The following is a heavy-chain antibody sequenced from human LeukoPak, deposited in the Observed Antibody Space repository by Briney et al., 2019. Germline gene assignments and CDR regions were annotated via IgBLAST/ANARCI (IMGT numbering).Heavy chain of an antibody. D-gene: IGHD3-16*01. V-gene: IGHV3-23*01. CDR3: AKHYGGGSPGDVFDY. J-gene: IGHJ4*02. CDR1: GFTFSSYA. Sequence: PGGSLRLSCAASGFTFSSYAMSWVRQHPGEGLEWVSGISDGAGSTYYADSVKGRFTISRHNSKNTLYLQMNSLRAEDTALYYCAKHYGGGSPGDVFDYWGQGTLVTVSS. CDR2: ISDGAGST.